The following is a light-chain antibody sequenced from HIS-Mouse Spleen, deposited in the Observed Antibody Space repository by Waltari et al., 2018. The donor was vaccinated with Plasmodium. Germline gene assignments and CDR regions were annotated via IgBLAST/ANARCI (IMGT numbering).Light chain of an antibody. CDR1: QSVLYSSNNKNY. V-gene: IGKV4-1*01. CDR3: QQYYSTPPYT. Sequence: DIVMTQSQDSLAVSLGERATLNCKSSQSVLYSSNNKNYLAWYQQKPGQPPKLLIYWASTRESGVPDRFSGSGSGTDFTLTISSLQAEDVAVYYCQQYYSTPPYTFGQGTKLEIK. CDR2: WAS. J-gene: IGKJ2*01.